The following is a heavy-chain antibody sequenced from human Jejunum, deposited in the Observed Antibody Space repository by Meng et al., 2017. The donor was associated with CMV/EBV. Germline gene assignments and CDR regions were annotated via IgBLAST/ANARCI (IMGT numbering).Heavy chain of an antibody. CDR3: ATDLKLPTYH. CDR1: GFMCRTFA. J-gene: IGHJ1*01. CDR2: ASYDGSTQ. D-gene: IGHD1-1*01. V-gene: IGHV3-30-3*01. Sequence: CAASGFMCRTFAMHWVRQAPGRGLEWLAFASYDGSTQQYADSVKGRFTISRDNSVNTLYLQMDSLRPEDTAMYYCATDLKLPTYHWGQGTLVTVSS.